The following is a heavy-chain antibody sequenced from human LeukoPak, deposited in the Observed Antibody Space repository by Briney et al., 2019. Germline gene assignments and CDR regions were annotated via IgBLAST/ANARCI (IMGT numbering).Heavy chain of an antibody. CDR3: ARERQITMIVPDYFDY. Sequence: PGGSLRLSCAASGFTFSSYSMNWVRQAPGKGLEWVSSISSSSSSYIYYADSVKGRFTISRDNAKNSLYLQMNSLRAEDTAVYYCARERQITMIVPDYFDYWGQGTLVTVSS. CDR1: GFTFSSYS. V-gene: IGHV3-21*01. CDR2: ISSSSSSYI. D-gene: IGHD3-22*01. J-gene: IGHJ4*02.